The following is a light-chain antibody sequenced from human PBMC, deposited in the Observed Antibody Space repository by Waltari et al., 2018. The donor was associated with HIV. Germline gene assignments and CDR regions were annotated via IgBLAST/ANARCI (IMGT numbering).Light chain of an antibody. V-gene: IGLV2-11*01. Sequence: QSALTQPPSVSGSPGQSVSISCSGTTSDVGFYDYVSWYQKYPGKAPKLIIFDVNQRPSGVPERFSGSKSGNTASLTISGLQTEDEADYFCCAYAAGHVSYVFGNGTAVAVL. J-gene: IGLJ1*01. CDR2: DVN. CDR3: CAYAAGHVSYV. CDR1: TSDVGFYDY.